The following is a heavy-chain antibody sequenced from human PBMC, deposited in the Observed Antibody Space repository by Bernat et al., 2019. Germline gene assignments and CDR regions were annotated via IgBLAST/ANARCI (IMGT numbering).Heavy chain of an antibody. V-gene: IGHV3-11*05. CDR3: ARARGYCSGGSCYYDFDY. CDR1: GFTFSDYY. D-gene: IGHD2-15*01. CDR2: ISTSSSYT. J-gene: IGHJ4*02. Sequence: QVQLVESGGGLVKPGGSLRLSCAASGFTFSDYYMSWIRQAPGKGLEWVSYISTSSSYTNYADSVKGRFTISRDNAKNSLYLQMNSLRAEDTAVYCCARARGYCSGGSCYYDFDYWGQGTLVTVSS.